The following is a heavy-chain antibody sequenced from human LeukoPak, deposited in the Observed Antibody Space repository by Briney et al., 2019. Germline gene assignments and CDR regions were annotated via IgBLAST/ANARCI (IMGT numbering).Heavy chain of an antibody. CDR2: IIPILGIA. CDR1: GGTFSSYA. J-gene: IGHJ4*02. D-gene: IGHD2-8*01. V-gene: IGHV1-69*04. CDR3: ARSIVLMVYGVDY. Sequence: ASVKVSCKASGGTFSSYAISWVRQAPGQGLEWMGRIIPILGIANYAQKLQGRVTMTTDTSTSTAYMELRSLRSDDTAVYYCARSIVLMVYGVDYWGQGTLVTVSS.